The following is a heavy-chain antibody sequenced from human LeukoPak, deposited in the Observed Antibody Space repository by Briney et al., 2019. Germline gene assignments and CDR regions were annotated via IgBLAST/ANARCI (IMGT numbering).Heavy chain of an antibody. CDR3: ATDVPAVTIFGY. J-gene: IGHJ4*02. D-gene: IGHD2-2*01. CDR1: GFTFSTYW. CDR2: INSDGSST. Sequence: PGGSLRLSCAASGFTFSTYWMHWVRQAPGTGLVWVSLINSDGSSTNCADSVKGRFTISRDNAKNTLYLQMNSLRAEDTAVYYCATDVPAVTIFGYWGQGTLVTVSS. V-gene: IGHV3-74*01.